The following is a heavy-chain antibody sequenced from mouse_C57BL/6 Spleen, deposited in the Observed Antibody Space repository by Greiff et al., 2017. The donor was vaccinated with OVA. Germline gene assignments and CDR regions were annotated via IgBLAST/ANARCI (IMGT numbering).Heavy chain of an antibody. V-gene: IGHV1-52*01. CDR1: GYTFTSYW. Sequence: QVQLQQPGAELVRPGSSVKLSCKASGYTFTSYWMHWVKQRPIQGLEWIGNIDPSDSETHYNQKFKDKATLTVDKSSSTAYMQLSSLTSEDSAVYYCARSKLLRYFDYWGQGTTLTVSS. CDR3: ARSKLLRYFDY. J-gene: IGHJ2*01. D-gene: IGHD1-1*01. CDR2: IDPSDSET.